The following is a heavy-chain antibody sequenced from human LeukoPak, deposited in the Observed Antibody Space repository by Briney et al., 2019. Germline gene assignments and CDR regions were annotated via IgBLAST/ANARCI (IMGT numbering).Heavy chain of an antibody. CDR1: GYTFTSYD. CDR3: ARGHHLLWFGELLGNWFDP. V-gene: IGHV1-8*01. J-gene: IGHJ5*02. CDR2: MNPNSGNT. D-gene: IGHD3-10*01. Sequence: GASVKVSCKASGYTFTSYDINWVRQATGQGLEWMGWMNPNSGNTGYAQKFQGRVTMTRNTSISTAYMELSSLRSEDTAVYYCARGHHLLWFGELLGNWFDPWGQGTLVTVSS.